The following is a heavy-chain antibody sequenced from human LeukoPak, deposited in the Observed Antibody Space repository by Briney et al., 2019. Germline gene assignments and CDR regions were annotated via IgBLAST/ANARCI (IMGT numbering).Heavy chain of an antibody. CDR3: AKAPHYDILTGWNY. J-gene: IGHJ4*02. CDR1: GFTFSSYA. V-gene: IGHV3-23*01. D-gene: IGHD3-9*01. Sequence: GGSLRLSCAASGFTFSSYAMSWVRQAPGKGLERVSAISGSGGSTYYADSVKGRFTISRDNSENTLYLQMNSLRAEDTAVYYCAKAPHYDILTGWNYWGQGTLVTVSS. CDR2: ISGSGGST.